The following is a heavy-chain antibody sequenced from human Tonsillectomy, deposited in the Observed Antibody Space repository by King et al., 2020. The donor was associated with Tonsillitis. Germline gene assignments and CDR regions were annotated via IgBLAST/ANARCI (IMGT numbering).Heavy chain of an antibody. CDR2: ISGVGTT. CDR3: VRSENWDDAFDV. V-gene: IGHV3-53*01. CDR1: GFAVTLNY. Sequence: VQLVESGGGLTQPGGSLRLSCAASGFAVTLNYMTWVRQAPGKGLEWGSVISGVGTTFYADSVKGRFTISRDNSENKLYLQMNNLGAEDTAVYFCVRSENWDDAFDVWGQGTLVTVSS. D-gene: IGHD7-27*01. J-gene: IGHJ3*01.